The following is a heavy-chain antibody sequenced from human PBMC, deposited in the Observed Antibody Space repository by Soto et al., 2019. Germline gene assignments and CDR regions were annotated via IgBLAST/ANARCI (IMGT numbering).Heavy chain of an antibody. CDR2: IGPITGIT. J-gene: IGHJ4*02. CDR3: SRGVASLVDS. Sequence: QVQLVQSGAEVKKPGSSVRVSCTPSGGTFSSYTISWVRQAPGQGLEWMGRIGPITGITRYAQKFQGRLTITAVTSTTTAYLELSSLTSEDSAVYFCSRGVASLVDSWGQGTQVTVSS. V-gene: IGHV1-69*02. CDR1: GGTFSSYT. D-gene: IGHD2-15*01.